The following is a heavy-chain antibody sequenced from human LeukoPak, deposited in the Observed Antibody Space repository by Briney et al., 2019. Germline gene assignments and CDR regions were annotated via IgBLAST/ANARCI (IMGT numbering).Heavy chain of an antibody. Sequence: GGSLRLSCAASGFTFSSYSMNWVRQAPGKGLEWVSSISSSSSYIYYADSLKGRFTISRDNAQNSLSLQMNSLTAEDTAVYYCARVYDFWSNYYRYYFDLWGRGTLVTVSS. V-gene: IGHV3-21*01. D-gene: IGHD3-3*01. CDR1: GFTFSSYS. CDR2: ISSSSSYI. J-gene: IGHJ2*01. CDR3: ARVYDFWSNYYRYYFDL.